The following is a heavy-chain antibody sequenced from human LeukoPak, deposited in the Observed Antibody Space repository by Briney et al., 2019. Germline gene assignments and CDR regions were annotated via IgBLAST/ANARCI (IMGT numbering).Heavy chain of an antibody. V-gene: IGHV1-69*04. J-gene: IGHJ3*02. CDR1: GGTFSSYA. Sequence: ASVKVSCEASGGTFSSYAISWVRQAPGQGLEWMGRIIPILGIANYAQKFQGRVTITADKSTSTAYMELSSLRSEDTAVYYCARIVGATDDAFDIWGQGTMVTVSS. D-gene: IGHD1-26*01. CDR3: ARIVGATDDAFDI. CDR2: IIPILGIA.